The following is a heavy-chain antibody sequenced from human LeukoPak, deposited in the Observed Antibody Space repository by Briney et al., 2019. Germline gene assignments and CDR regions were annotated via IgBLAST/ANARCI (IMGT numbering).Heavy chain of an antibody. Sequence: PGGSLRLSCAASGFTFSSYEMNWVRQAPGKGLEWVSYISSSGSTIYYADSVKGRFTIPRDNSKNTLYLQMNSLRAEDTAVYYCARGYSSSSWSLFDYWGQGTLVTVSS. CDR2: ISSSGSTI. D-gene: IGHD6-6*01. J-gene: IGHJ4*02. CDR1: GFTFSSYE. CDR3: ARGYSSSSWSLFDY. V-gene: IGHV3-48*03.